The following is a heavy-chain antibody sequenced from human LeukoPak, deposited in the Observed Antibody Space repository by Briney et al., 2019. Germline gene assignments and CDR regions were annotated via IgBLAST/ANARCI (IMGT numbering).Heavy chain of an antibody. CDR2: ISYDGTNK. J-gene: IGHJ4*02. CDR3: AKDRFSYASGNTDY. Sequence: GRSLRLSCAASRFTFSSYAMDWVRQAPGKGLEWVAAISYDGTNKYYVDSVKGRFTISRDNSKNTLYLQMNRPGPEDTAVYYCAKDRFSYASGNTDYWGQGTLVTVSS. CDR1: RFTFSSYA. V-gene: IGHV3-30*04. D-gene: IGHD3-10*01.